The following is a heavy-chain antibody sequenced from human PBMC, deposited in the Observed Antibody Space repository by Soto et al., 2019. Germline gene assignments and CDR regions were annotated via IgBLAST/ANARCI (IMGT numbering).Heavy chain of an antibody. J-gene: IGHJ4*02. D-gene: IGHD5-12*01. CDR1: GDSFRSYA. CDR2: IVPIFGSR. Sequence: QVQLVQSGAEVKKPGSSVKVSCKASGDSFRSYAMSWVRQAPGQGLEWMGGIVPIFGSRNYAQKLQGRVTITADESTSTVYMELTSLTYDDTAIYYCARDGDSGTYEYWGQGTLVTVSS. CDR3: ARDGDSGTYEY. V-gene: IGHV1-69*12.